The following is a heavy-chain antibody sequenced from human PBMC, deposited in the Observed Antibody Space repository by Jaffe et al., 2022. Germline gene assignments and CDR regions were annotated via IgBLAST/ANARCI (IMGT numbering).Heavy chain of an antibody. Sequence: QITLKESGPTLVKPTQTLTLTCSLSGFSVTTAGVGVGWVRQPPGGALEWLALIYWNDDKRYSPSLKSRLTITKDTARNQILFTMTNVDPMDTGTYYCARRPPSKNVVATNYFDSWGQGTLVTVSS. J-gene: IGHJ4*02. V-gene: IGHV2-5*01. D-gene: IGHD2-21*01. CDR1: GFSVTTAGVG. CDR2: IYWNDDK. CDR3: ARRPPSKNVVATNYFDS.